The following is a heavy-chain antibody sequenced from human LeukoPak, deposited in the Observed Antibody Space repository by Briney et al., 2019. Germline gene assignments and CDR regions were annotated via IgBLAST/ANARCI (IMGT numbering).Heavy chain of an antibody. V-gene: IGHV4-34*01. CDR3: ARAFGWFDP. CDR2: INHSGST. CDR1: GGSFSGYY. J-gene: IGHJ5*02. Sequence: SETLSLTCAVSGGSFSGYYWSWVRQPPGKGLEWIGEINHSGSTNYNPSLKSRLTISVDTSKNQYSLDQSSVTAADTAVYYWARAFGWFDPWGQGTLVTVSS. D-gene: IGHD3-10*01.